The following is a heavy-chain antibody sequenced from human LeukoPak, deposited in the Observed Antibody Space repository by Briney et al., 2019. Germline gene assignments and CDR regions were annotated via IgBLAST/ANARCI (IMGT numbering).Heavy chain of an antibody. CDR3: ARVGRGYSYGYGVDY. J-gene: IGHJ4*02. V-gene: IGHV3-11*06. Sequence: GGSLRLSCAASGFTFSDYYMSWIRQAPGKGLEWASDISSSSSYTNYADSVKGRFTISRDNAKNSLYLQMNSLRAEDTAVYYCARVGRGYSYGYGVDYWGQGTLVTVSS. CDR1: GFTFSDYY. D-gene: IGHD5-18*01. CDR2: ISSSSSYT.